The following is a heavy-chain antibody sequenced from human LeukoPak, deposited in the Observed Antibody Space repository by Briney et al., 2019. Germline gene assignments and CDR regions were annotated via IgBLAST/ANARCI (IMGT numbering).Heavy chain of an antibody. Sequence: ASVKVSCKASGYTFTSYGISWVRQAPGQGLEWMGWISAYNGNTNYAQKLQGRVTMTTDTSTSTACMELRSLRSDDTAVYYCARDAPIVVVPAATDYWGQGTLVTVSS. CDR3: ARDAPIVVVPAATDY. J-gene: IGHJ4*02. V-gene: IGHV1-18*01. CDR1: GYTFTSYG. CDR2: ISAYNGNT. D-gene: IGHD2-2*01.